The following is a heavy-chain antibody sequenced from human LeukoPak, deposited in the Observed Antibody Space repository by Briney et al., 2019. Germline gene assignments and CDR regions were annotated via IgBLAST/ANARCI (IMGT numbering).Heavy chain of an antibody. CDR3: ARDDVVARYDY. V-gene: IGHV1-8*01. CDR1: GYTFTNYD. D-gene: IGHD2-21*01. Sequence: ASVKVSCKASGYTFTNYDINWVRQAAGQGLEWMGWMNPNSGNTGYAQKLQGRVTMTRNTSISTAYMELSSLRSDDTAVYYCARDDVVARYDYWGQGTLVTVSS. J-gene: IGHJ4*02. CDR2: MNPNSGNT.